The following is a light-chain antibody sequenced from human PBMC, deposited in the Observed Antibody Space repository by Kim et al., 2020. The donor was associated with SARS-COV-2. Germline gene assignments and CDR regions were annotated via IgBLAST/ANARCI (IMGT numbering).Light chain of an antibody. V-gene: IGLV1-44*01. J-gene: IGLJ3*02. CDR2: GDD. CDR3: ATHDESQVV. Sequence: PGQGVTIFCSGSISNIGSNTVTWYQQLPGAAPKLRIYGDDLRPPRVPDRFSGSKSGTSASLAISGLQSEDEADYYCATHDESQVVFGGGTQLTVL. CDR1: ISNIGSNT.